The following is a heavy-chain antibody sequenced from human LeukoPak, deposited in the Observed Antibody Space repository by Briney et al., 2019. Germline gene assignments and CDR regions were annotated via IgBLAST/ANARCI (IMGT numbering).Heavy chain of an antibody. V-gene: IGHV1-18*01. J-gene: IGHJ3*02. Sequence: GASVKVSCKASGYTFTSYGISWVRQAPGQGLEWMGWISAYNGNTNYAQKLQGRVTMTTDTSTSTAYMELRSLRSDDTAVYYCAREYSWDIVVVPAAINAFDIWGQGTMVTVSP. D-gene: IGHD2-2*02. CDR1: GYTFTSYG. CDR3: AREYSWDIVVVPAAINAFDI. CDR2: ISAYNGNT.